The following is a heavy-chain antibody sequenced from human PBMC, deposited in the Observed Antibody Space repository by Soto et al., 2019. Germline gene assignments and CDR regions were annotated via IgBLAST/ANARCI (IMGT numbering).Heavy chain of an antibody. V-gene: IGHV4-4*02. CDR1: SGSISSSNW. J-gene: IGHJ4*02. CDR2: IYHSGST. CDR3: ARGAFVAVAATRYFDY. D-gene: IGHD2-15*01. Sequence: SETLSLTCAVSSGSISSSNWWSWVRQPPGKGLEWIGEIYHSGSTNYNPSLKSRVTISVDKSKNQFSLKLSSVTAADTAVYYCARGAFVAVAATRYFDYWGQGTLVTVSS.